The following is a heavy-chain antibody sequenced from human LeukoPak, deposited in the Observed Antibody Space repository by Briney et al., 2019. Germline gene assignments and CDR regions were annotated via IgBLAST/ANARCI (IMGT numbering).Heavy chain of an antibody. Sequence: GGSLRLSCAASGFNFRDHWMDWVRQAPGKGLGWVGHIKTDGSETYYLDSLRGRFSISRDNTNNALYLQMNSLRVEDTAVYYCVKNNGWFHLAQWGQGTLVTVSS. CDR3: VKNNGWFHLAQ. V-gene: IGHV3-7*03. CDR2: IKTDGSET. CDR1: GFNFRDHW. D-gene: IGHD6-19*01. J-gene: IGHJ4*02.